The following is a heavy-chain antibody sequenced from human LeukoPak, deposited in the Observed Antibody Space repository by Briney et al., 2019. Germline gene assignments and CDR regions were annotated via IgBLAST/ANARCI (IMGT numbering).Heavy chain of an antibody. D-gene: IGHD3-22*01. Sequence: GRSLRLSCAASGFTFSNYGMHWVRQAPGKGLEWVAVIWYDGSNKYYADSVKGRFTISRDNSKNTLYLQMNSLRAEDTAVYYCARGDYYDSSGYSQYFQRWGQGTLVTVSS. J-gene: IGHJ1*01. CDR2: IWYDGSNK. CDR3: ARGDYYDSSGYSQYFQR. CDR1: GFTFSNYG. V-gene: IGHV3-33*01.